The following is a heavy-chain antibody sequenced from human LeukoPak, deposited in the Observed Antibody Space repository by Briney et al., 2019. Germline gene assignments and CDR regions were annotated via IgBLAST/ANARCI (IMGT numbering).Heavy chain of an antibody. Sequence: GGSLRLSCAASGFTFNTYGMTWVRQAPGKGLEWVSGISGSGGSTYYADSVKGRFTISRDNSKDTVYLQMNSLRAEDTAVYYCARGGGYTDYWGQGILVTVSS. D-gene: IGHD5-24*01. CDR2: ISGSGGST. J-gene: IGHJ4*02. CDR3: ARGGGYTDY. CDR1: GFTFNTYG. V-gene: IGHV3-23*01.